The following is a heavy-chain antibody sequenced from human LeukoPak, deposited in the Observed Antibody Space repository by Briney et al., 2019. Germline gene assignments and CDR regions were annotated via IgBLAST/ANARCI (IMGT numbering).Heavy chain of an antibody. J-gene: IGHJ4*02. D-gene: IGHD6-13*01. Sequence: SETLPLTCTVSGGSISSGGYYWSWIRQHPGKGLEWIGYIYYSGSTYYNPSLKSRVTISVDTSKNQFSLKLSSVTAADTAVYYCARWDSSSWYFDYWGQGTLVTVPS. V-gene: IGHV4-31*03. CDR3: ARWDSSSWYFDY. CDR1: GGSISSGGYY. CDR2: IYYSGST.